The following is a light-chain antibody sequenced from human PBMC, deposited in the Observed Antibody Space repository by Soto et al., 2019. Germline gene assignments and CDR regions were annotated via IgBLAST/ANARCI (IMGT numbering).Light chain of an antibody. V-gene: IGLV8-61*01. CDR1: SGSVSTSYY. CDR3: VLYVGSGSLV. J-gene: IGLJ3*02. CDR2: NTN. Sequence: QTVVTQEPSLSVSPGGTITLTCGLSSGSVSTSYYPSWYRQIPGQPPRSLIYNTNTRSSGVPGRFSGSILGNKAALTITGAQADDECDYYCVLYVGSGSLVFDGGTKLTVL.